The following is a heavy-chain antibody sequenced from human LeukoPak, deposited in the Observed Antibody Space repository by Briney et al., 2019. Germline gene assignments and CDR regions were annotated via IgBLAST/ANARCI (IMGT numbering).Heavy chain of an antibody. D-gene: IGHD3-3*01. V-gene: IGHV4-34*01. CDR3: ARFHDFWSSYSDC. CDR2: INHSGST. CDR1: GGSFSGYY. J-gene: IGHJ4*02. Sequence: PSETLSLTCAVYGGSFSGYYWSWIRQPPGKGLEWIGEINHSGSTNYNPSLKSRVTISVDTSKNQFSLKLSSVTAADTAVYYCARFHDFWSSYSDCWGQGTLVTVSS.